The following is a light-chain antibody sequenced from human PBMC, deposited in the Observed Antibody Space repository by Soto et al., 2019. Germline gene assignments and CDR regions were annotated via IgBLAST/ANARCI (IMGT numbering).Light chain of an antibody. Sequence: DIQMTQSPSSLSASVGDRVTITCRASQSISSYLNWYQQKPGKAPKLLIYAASSLQSGVPSRFSGSGSGTDFTLTISSLQPEDFRTYYCQQSYSTPTFGQGTKLEIK. V-gene: IGKV1-39*01. CDR1: QSISSY. CDR3: QQSYSTPT. J-gene: IGKJ2*01. CDR2: AAS.